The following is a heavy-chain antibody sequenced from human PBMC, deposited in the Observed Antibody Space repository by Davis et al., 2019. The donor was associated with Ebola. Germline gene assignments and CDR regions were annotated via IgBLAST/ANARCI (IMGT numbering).Heavy chain of an antibody. Sequence: TVSCKGSGYSFTSYWIGWVRPMPGKGLEWMGIIYPGYSDTRYSPSSQGQVTISADKSISTAYLQWSSLKASDTAMYYCARNKVWGAFDIWGQGTMVTVSS. CDR1: GYSFTSYW. D-gene: IGHD3-16*01. J-gene: IGHJ3*02. CDR2: IYPGYSDT. CDR3: ARNKVWGAFDI. V-gene: IGHV5-51*01.